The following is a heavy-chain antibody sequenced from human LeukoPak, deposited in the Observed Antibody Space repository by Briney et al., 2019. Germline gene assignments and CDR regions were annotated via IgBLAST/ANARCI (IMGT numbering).Heavy chain of an antibody. CDR1: GSTFSGST. V-gene: IGHV3-73*01. CDR2: IRSKANNYAT. D-gene: IGHD3-22*01. CDR3: ISDSSDYYYELKWDY. J-gene: IGHJ4*02. Sequence: GGSLRLSCAASGSTFSGSTMHWVRQASGKGLEWVGRIRSKANNYATAYAASVKGRFTISRDDSKNTANLQMNSLKTEDTAVYYCISDSSDYYYELKWDYWGQGTLVTVSS.